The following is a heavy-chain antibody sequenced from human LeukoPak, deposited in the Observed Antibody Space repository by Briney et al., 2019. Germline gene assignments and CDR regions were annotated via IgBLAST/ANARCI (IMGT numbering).Heavy chain of an antibody. J-gene: IGHJ4*02. CDR3: ARDVVSSKGTTVSYYFDF. V-gene: IGHV3-23*01. Sequence: QTGGALRLSCAASGFTFSKYAMSWVRQAPGKGLEGVSAISPSDGNTFYADSVKGRFTISRDNSKNTLALQMNSLRAEDTAVYYCARDVVSSKGTTVSYYFDFWGQGTLVTVSS. CDR1: GFTFSKYA. CDR2: ISPSDGNT. D-gene: IGHD4-17*01.